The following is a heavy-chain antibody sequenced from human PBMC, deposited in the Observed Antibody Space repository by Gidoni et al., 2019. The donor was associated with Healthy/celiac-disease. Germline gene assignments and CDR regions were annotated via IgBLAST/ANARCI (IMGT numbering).Heavy chain of an antibody. Sequence: QVQLVESGGGLVKPGGSLRLSCAASGFTFSDYYITWIRQAPGKGLELFSYISRSGSTIYYADAVKGRFTISRDNAKNSLYLQMNSLRAEDTAVYYCARDGGYDILTGQAYYYYGMDVWGQGTTVTVSS. D-gene: IGHD3-9*01. CDR1: GFTFSDYY. CDR2: ISRSGSTI. V-gene: IGHV3-11*01. J-gene: IGHJ6*02. CDR3: ARDGGYDILTGQAYYYYGMDV.